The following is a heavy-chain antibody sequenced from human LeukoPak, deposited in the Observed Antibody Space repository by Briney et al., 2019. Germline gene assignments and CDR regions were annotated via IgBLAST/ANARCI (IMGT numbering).Heavy chain of an antibody. D-gene: IGHD6-19*01. J-gene: IGHJ4*02. V-gene: IGHV1-69*13. Sequence: ASVKVSCKASGGTFSSYAISWVRQAPGQGLEWMGGIIPIFGTANYAQKFQGRVTLTADESTSTAYMELSSLRSEDTAVYYCARDQGHSSGWYVNYFDYWGQGTLVTVSS. CDR2: IIPIFGTA. CDR1: GGTFSSYA. CDR3: ARDQGHSSGWYVNYFDY.